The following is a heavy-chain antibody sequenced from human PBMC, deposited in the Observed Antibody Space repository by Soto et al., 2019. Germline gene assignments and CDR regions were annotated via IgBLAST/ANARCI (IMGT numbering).Heavy chain of an antibody. CDR3: ARDGYDGSGSPYPAY. CDR1: GGSMSEYF. V-gene: IGHV4-59*01. J-gene: IGHJ4*02. D-gene: IGHD3-10*01. CDR2: IYYLGST. Sequence: SETLSLTCSVSGGSMSEYFWSWIRQSPGKGLEWIGYIYYLGSTDYNPSLKSRVTISVDTSKRQFSLRLTSVTAADTAVYYCARDGYDGSGSPYPAYWGPGTQVTVSS.